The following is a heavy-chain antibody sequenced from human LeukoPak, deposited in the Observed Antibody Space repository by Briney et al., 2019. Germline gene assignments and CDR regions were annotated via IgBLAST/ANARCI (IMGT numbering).Heavy chain of an antibody. CDR3: AKESVSEGDYISEYYGMDV. V-gene: IGHV3-43*01. D-gene: IGHD4-17*01. CDR2: ISWDGGST. CDR1: GFTFDDYT. J-gene: IGHJ6*02. Sequence: PGGSLRLSCAASGFTFDDYTMHWVRQAPGKGLEWVSLISWDGGSTYYGDSVKGRFTISRDNTKNSLYLQMNSLRTEDTALYYCAKESVSEGDYISEYYGMDVWAKGPRSPSP.